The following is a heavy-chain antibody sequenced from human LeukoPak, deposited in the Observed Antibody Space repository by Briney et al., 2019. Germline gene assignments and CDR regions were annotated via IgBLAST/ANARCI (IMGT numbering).Heavy chain of an antibody. D-gene: IGHD1-26*01. Sequence: PTETLSLTCAVYGDSFSGYYWSWIRQPPGKGLEWIAEINHRGTTHYNPSLKSRVNISADTSKNQFSLHLDSVTAADTAVYYCARSWAGMYYPFYYFDYWGQGTLVSVSS. CDR1: GDSFSGYY. V-gene: IGHV4-34*01. CDR3: ARSWAGMYYPFYYFDY. J-gene: IGHJ4*02. CDR2: INHRGTT.